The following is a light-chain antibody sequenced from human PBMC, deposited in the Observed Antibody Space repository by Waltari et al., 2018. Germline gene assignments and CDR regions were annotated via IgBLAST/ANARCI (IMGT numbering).Light chain of an antibody. CDR1: QCVYHAY. CDR2: GTS. V-gene: IGKV3-20*01. J-gene: IGKJ3*01. CDR3: QQYGGSQGGFT. Sequence: ETVLTQSPGTLSLSPGERATLSCRASQCVYHAYLACYQQKPGQPPRLLMYGTSTRATGIPDRFSGSGSGTDFTLTISRLEPEDFSVYYCQQYGGSQGGFTFGPGTKVDIK.